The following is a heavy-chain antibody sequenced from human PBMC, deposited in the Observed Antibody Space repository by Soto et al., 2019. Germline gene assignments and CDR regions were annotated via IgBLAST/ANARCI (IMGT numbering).Heavy chain of an antibody. CDR2: IYHSGST. Sequence: SETLSLTCAVSGGSISSGGYSWSWIRQPPGKGLEWIGYIYHSGSTYYNPSLKSRVTISVDTSKDQFSLKLSSVTAADTAVYYCARVGYSSHYWGQGTLVTVSS. V-gene: IGHV4-30-2*05. CDR1: GGSISSGGYS. D-gene: IGHD6-13*01. J-gene: IGHJ4*02. CDR3: ARVGYSSHY.